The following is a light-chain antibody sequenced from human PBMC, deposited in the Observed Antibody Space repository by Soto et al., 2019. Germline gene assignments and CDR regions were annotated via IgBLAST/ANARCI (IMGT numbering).Light chain of an antibody. CDR3: CSYAGIITWV. Sequence: QSALTQPASVSGSPGQSITISCTGTSNDIGGHNQVSWYQQHPGNSPKLIIYEVTQRPSGVSNRFSASKSGTTASLTISGLQAEDEADYYCCSYAGIITWVCGGGTKLTVL. J-gene: IGLJ3*02. CDR1: SNDIGGHNQ. V-gene: IGLV2-23*02. CDR2: EVT.